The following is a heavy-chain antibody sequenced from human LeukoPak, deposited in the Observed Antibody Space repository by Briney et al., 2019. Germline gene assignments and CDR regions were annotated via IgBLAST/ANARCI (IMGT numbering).Heavy chain of an antibody. CDR2: ISSDGSNN. Sequence: PGRSLRLSCAASGFTFNSYAMHWVRQAPGKGLEWVAVISSDGSNNYYADSVKGRFTISRDNSKNTLYLQVNSLRAEDTAVYYCARDRYSSGWYGDFDCWGRGTLVTVSS. J-gene: IGHJ4*02. V-gene: IGHV3-30-3*01. D-gene: IGHD6-19*01. CDR1: GFTFNSYA. CDR3: ARDRYSSGWYGDFDC.